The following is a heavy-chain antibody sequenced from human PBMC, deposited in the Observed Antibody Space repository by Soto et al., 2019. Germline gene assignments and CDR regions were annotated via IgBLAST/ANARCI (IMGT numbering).Heavy chain of an antibody. CDR2: IYWDDDK. J-gene: IGHJ6*02. V-gene: IGHV2-5*02. Sequence: QITLKESGPTLVKPTQTLTLTCTFSGFSLSTTGVGVGWIRQPPGKALEWLALIYWDDDKRFNPSLRSRLTTTKDTSKNQVVLTTTNMDPVDTATYYCVQSRCGGDCLQSYSSHSYYGLDVWGQGTTVTVSS. CDR1: GFSLSTTGVG. D-gene: IGHD2-21*02. CDR3: VQSRCGGDCLQSYSSHSYYGLDV.